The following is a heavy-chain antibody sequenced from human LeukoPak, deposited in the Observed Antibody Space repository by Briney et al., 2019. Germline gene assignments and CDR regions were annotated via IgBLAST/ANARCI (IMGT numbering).Heavy chain of an antibody. CDR2: IRSKANSYAT. V-gene: IGHV3-73*01. Sequence: GGSLRLSCAASGFTSSGSAMHWVRQASGKGLEWVGRIRSKANSYATAYAASVKGRFTISRDDSKNTAYLQMNSLKTEDTAVYYCTRSYCSSTSCYSFFYWGQGTLVTVSS. J-gene: IGHJ4*02. CDR3: TRSYCSSTSCYSFFY. CDR1: GFTSSGSA. D-gene: IGHD2-2*01.